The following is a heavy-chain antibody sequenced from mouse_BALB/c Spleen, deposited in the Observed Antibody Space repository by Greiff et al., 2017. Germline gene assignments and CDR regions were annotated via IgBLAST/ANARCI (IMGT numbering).Heavy chain of an antibody. Sequence: EVMLVESGGGLVKPGGSLKLSCAASGFTFSSYAMSWVRQTPEKRLAWVASISSGGSTYYPDSVKGRFTISRDNARNILYLQMSSLRTENTAMYYCARDGNYGFAYRGQGTVVTVSA. CDR3: ARDGNYGFAY. D-gene: IGHD2-1*01. CDR1: GFTFSSYA. V-gene: IGHV5-6-5*01. CDR2: ISSGGST. J-gene: IGHJ3*01.